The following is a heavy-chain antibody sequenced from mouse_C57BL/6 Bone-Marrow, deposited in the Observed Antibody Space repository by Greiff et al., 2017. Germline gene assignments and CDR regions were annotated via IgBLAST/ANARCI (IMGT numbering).Heavy chain of an antibody. Sequence: VQLVESGPELVKPGASVKLSCKASGYTFTSYDINWVKQRPGQGLEWIGWIYPRDGSTKYHEKFKGTATLTVDTSSSTAYMELHSLTSEDSAVYFCARLEFDGSSGDWYFDVWGTGTTVTVSS. J-gene: IGHJ1*03. CDR1: GYTFTSYD. D-gene: IGHD1-1*01. CDR3: ARLEFDGSSGDWYFDV. CDR2: IYPRDGST. V-gene: IGHV1-85*01.